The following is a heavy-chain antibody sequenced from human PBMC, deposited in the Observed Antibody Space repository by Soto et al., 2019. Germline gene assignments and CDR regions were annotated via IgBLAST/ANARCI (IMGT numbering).Heavy chain of an antibody. CDR3: ARSEQWLVSAFDI. Sequence: PGGSLRLSCAASGLTFSSYGMHLVRQAPGKGLEWVAVISYDGSGTTTYYADSVKGRFTFSRDNSKNMLYLQMNSLRAEDTAVYYCARSEQWLVSAFDIWGQGTMLTVSS. D-gene: IGHD6-19*01. CDR2: ISYDGSGTTT. CDR1: GLTFSSYG. J-gene: IGHJ3*02. V-gene: IGHV3-30*03.